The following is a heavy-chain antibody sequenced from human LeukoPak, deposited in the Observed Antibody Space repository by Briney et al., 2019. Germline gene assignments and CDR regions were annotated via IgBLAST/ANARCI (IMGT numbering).Heavy chain of an antibody. CDR3: ARDRRYYDSSGTVYFDAMDV. CDR1: GGSISSYY. V-gene: IGHV4-59*01. CDR2: IYYSGST. Sequence: SETLSLTCTVSGGSISSYYWTWIRQPPGKALEWIGYIYYSGSTNYNPSLKSRVTISVDTSKNQFSLKLTSVTAADTAVYYCARDRRYYDSSGTVYFDAMDVWGQGTSVTVSS. J-gene: IGHJ6*02. D-gene: IGHD3-22*01.